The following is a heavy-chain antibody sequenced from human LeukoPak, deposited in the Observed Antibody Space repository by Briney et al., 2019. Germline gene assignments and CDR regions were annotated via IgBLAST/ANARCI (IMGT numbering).Heavy chain of an antibody. CDR2: ISGSGGST. CDR3: ARYSSSSGGFDY. V-gene: IGHV3-23*01. Sequence: PGGSLRLSCAASGFTFSSYAMSWVRQAPGKGLEWVSAISGSGGSTYYADSVKGRFTISRDNSKNTLYLQMNSLRAEDTAVYYCARYSSSSGGFDYWGQGTLVTVSS. CDR1: GFTFSSYA. J-gene: IGHJ4*02. D-gene: IGHD6-6*01.